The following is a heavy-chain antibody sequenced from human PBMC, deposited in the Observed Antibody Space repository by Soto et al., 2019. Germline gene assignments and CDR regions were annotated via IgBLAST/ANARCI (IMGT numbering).Heavy chain of an antibody. Sequence: SETLSLTCTVSGGSISSYYWSWIRQPPGKGLEWIGYIYYSGSTNYNPSLKSRVTISVDTSKNQFSLKLSSVTAADTAVYYCARKDDYNYFDYWGQGTLVTVSS. CDR3: ARKDDYNYFDY. J-gene: IGHJ4*02. D-gene: IGHD4-4*01. CDR2: IYYSGST. V-gene: IGHV4-59*01. CDR1: GGSISSYY.